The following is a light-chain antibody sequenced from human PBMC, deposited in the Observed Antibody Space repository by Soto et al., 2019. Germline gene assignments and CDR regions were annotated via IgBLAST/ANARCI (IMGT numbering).Light chain of an antibody. Sequence: EIVLTQSPGTLSLSPGERATLSCRASQSVSSSYLAWYQQKPGQAPRLLLYGASSRATGIPDRFSGSVSGPDFTLTISRLEPEYFAVYYCQQYGSSPWTFGQGTKVEIK. V-gene: IGKV3-20*01. J-gene: IGKJ1*01. CDR2: GAS. CDR1: QSVSSSY. CDR3: QQYGSSPWT.